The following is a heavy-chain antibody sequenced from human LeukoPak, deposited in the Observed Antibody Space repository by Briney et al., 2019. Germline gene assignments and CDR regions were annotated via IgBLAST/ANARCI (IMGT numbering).Heavy chain of an antibody. V-gene: IGHV4-59*11. CDR3: AREDPPTTVPEGMDV. Sequence: SQTLSLTCTLSRGSPSHLYSGWIRHSPREGLELIGYIHYSWTPNYNPSLKSPVTISVDTPRNQFPLQLGSVTAGDTAVYFCAREDPPTTVPEGMDVWGQGTTVIVSS. CDR2: IHYSWTP. CDR1: RGSPSHLY. J-gene: IGHJ6*02. D-gene: IGHD4-17*01.